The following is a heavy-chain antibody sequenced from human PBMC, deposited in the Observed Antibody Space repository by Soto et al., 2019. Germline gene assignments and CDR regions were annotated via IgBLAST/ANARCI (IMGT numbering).Heavy chain of an antibody. CDR1: GFTFSDYY. CDR3: ARQRGYCSGGSCYPGWFDP. J-gene: IGHJ5*02. V-gene: IGHV3-11*01. D-gene: IGHD2-15*01. CDR2: ISSSGSTI. Sequence: GGSLRLSCAASGFTFSDYYMSWIRQAPGKGLEWVSYISSSGSTIYYADSVKGRFTISRDNAKNSLYLQMNSLRAEDTAVYYCARQRGYCSGGSCYPGWFDPWGQGTLVTVSS.